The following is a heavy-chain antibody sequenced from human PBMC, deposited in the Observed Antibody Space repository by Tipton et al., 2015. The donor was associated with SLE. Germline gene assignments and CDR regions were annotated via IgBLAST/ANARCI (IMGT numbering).Heavy chain of an antibody. Sequence: GLVKPSETLSLTCTVSGYSISSGFYWGWIRQPPGKGLEWIGYIYYTMSAYYNPSLKSRVTMSVDTSKKQFSLKLTSVTAADTAVYYCARYNSPSWFDPWGQGTLVTVSS. D-gene: IGHD6-19*01. CDR3: ARYNSPSWFDP. CDR1: GYSISSGFY. CDR2: IYYTMSA. V-gene: IGHV4-28*01. J-gene: IGHJ5*02.